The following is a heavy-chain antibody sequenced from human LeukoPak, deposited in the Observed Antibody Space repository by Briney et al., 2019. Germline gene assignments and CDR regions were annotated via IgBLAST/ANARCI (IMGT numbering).Heavy chain of an antibody. CDR1: GYTFTRYD. J-gene: IGHJ4*02. CDR2: MNPNSGNP. D-gene: IGHD3-22*01. CDR3: ARAPPRSRITMIVVVIRSSGYYFDY. V-gene: IGHV1-8*01. Sequence: ASVKVSCKASGYTFTRYDINWVRQATGKGLEWMGWMNPNSGNPRYAQKFQGRVTMTRNTSISTAYMELSSLRSEDSAVYYCARAPPRSRITMIVVVIRSSGYYFDYWGQGTLVTVSS.